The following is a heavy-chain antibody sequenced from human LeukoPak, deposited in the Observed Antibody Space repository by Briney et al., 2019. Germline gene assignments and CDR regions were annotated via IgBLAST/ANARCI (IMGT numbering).Heavy chain of an antibody. J-gene: IGHJ4*02. Sequence: ASVKVSCKASGYIFTSYYIHWVRQAPGQGLEWMGWISAYNGNTNYAQKLQGRVTMTTDTSTSTAYMELRSLRSDDTAVYYCARDVRRYSYGSGYWGQGTLVTVSS. CDR3: ARDVRRYSYGSGY. CDR2: ISAYNGNT. CDR1: GYIFTSYY. D-gene: IGHD5-18*01. V-gene: IGHV1-18*04.